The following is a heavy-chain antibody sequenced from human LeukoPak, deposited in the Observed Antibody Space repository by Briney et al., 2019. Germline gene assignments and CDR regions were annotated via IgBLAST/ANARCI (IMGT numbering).Heavy chain of an antibody. V-gene: IGHV3-30-3*01. D-gene: IGHD6-13*01. Sequence: GGSLRLSCTASGFTFSIYSLNWVRQAPGKGLEWVALISDSGSKKYYADSVRGRFTLSRDNSKNMLYVQMNSLRVEDTAMYYCARDQLGGAVDYWGQGTLVTVSS. CDR1: GFTFSIYS. CDR2: ISDSGSKK. J-gene: IGHJ4*02. CDR3: ARDQLGGAVDY.